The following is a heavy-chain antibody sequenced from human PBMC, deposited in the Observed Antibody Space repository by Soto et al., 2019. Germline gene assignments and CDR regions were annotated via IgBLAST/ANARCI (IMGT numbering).Heavy chain of an antibody. CDR1: GGTFSSYP. V-gene: IGHV1-69*04. CDR2: IIPIRGIA. CDR3: ARDPAIPGRGYAPDY. D-gene: IGHD5-12*01. J-gene: IGHJ4*02. Sequence: QVQLVQSGAEVKKPGTSVKVSCKASGGTFSSYPISWVRQAPGQGLEWMGRIIPIRGIANYAQKFQGRVTITADKSTSTAYMELSSLRYEDTAVYYCARDPAIPGRGYAPDYWGQGTLVTVSS.